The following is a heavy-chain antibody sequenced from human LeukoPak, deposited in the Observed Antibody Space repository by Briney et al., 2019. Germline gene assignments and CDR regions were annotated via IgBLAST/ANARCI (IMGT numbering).Heavy chain of an antibody. D-gene: IGHD3-22*01. CDR2: ISDNGDRT. V-gene: IGHV3-23*01. J-gene: IGHJ1*01. CDR1: GFTFSMYA. CDR3: ARDRYYYDTSGFLFPH. Sequence: GGSLRLSCGASGFTFSMYAMTWFRQAPGKGLEWVSAISDNGDRTYYTDSVKGRFTISRDNSRNTLYLQMNSLRAEDTAVYYCARDRYYYDTSGFLFPHWGQGTLVTVSS.